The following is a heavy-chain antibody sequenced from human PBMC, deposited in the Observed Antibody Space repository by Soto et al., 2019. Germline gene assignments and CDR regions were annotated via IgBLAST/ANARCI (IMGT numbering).Heavy chain of an antibody. Sequence: QVQLVQSGAEVKKPGSSVKVSCKASGGTFSSYAISWVRQAPGQGLEWMGGIIPIFGTANYAQKFQGRVTITADEYTSTAYMELSRLRSEDTAVYYCARERRDGSYSVLSEAWGQGTLVTVSS. D-gene: IGHD1-26*01. CDR3: ARERRDGSYSVLSEA. CDR1: GGTFSSYA. V-gene: IGHV1-69*01. J-gene: IGHJ4*02. CDR2: IIPIFGTA.